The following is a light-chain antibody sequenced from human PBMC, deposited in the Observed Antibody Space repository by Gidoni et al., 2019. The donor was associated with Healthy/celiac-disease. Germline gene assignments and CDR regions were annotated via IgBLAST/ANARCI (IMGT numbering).Light chain of an antibody. CDR3: CSYAGSSTHVV. Sequence: QSALTQPASVSGSPGQSITIPCTGTSSDVGSFNLVSWYQQHPGKAPKLMIYEVGKRPSGVSSRFSGSKSGNTASLTISGLQAEDEADYYCCSYAGSSTHVVFGGGTKLTVL. V-gene: IGLV2-23*02. J-gene: IGLJ2*01. CDR1: SSDVGSFNL. CDR2: EVG.